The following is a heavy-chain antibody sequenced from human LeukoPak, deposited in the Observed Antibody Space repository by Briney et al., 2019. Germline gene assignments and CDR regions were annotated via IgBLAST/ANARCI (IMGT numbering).Heavy chain of an antibody. CDR2: IYSGGST. Sequence: GGSLRLSCAASGFTVSSNYMSWVRQAPGKGLEWVSVIYSGGSTYYADPVKGRFTISRHNSKNTLYLQMNSLRAEDTAVYYCARGGGSNWFDPWGQGTLVTVSS. CDR3: ARGGGSNWFDP. D-gene: IGHD2-15*01. J-gene: IGHJ5*02. V-gene: IGHV3-53*04. CDR1: GFTVSSNY.